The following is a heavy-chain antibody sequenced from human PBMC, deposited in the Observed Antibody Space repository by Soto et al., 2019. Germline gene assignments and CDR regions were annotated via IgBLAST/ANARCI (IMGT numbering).Heavy chain of an antibody. Sequence: ASVKVSCKASGYTFTSYGISWVRQAPGQGLEWMGWISAYNGNTNYAQKLQGRVTMTTDTSTSTAYMELRSLRSDDTAVYYCARWIDDPPNYYYYYYMDVWGKGTTVTVSS. J-gene: IGHJ6*03. CDR1: GYTFTSYG. CDR3: ARWIDDPPNYYYYYYMDV. D-gene: IGHD2-2*03. CDR2: ISAYNGNT. V-gene: IGHV1-18*01.